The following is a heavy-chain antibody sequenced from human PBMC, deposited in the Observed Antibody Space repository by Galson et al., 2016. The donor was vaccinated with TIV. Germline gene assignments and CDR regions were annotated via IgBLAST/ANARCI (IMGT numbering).Heavy chain of an antibody. D-gene: IGHD3-16*02. J-gene: IGHJ4*02. CDR1: GFTFSAYS. CDR3: ARDVREYDYVWGSYPDY. Sequence: SLRLSCAVSGFTFSAYSMHWVRQAPGKGLELVAVISYDGGNKYYTDSVKGRFTISRDNSKYTLYLQMNSLRVEDTAVYLCARDVREYDYVWGSYPDYWGQGTLVTVSP. CDR2: ISYDGGNK. V-gene: IGHV3-30*04.